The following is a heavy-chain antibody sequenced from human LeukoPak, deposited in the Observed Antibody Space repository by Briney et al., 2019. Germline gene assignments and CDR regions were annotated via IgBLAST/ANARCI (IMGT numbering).Heavy chain of an antibody. V-gene: IGHV3-33*01. Sequence: GGSLRLSCAASGFTFSSYGMHWVRHAPGKGLEWVAVIWYDGSNKFYADSVKGRFTISRDNSKNTLYLQMNSRRAEDTAVYYCARETTTLDYWGQGTLVTVSS. CDR3: ARETTTLDY. D-gene: IGHD1-26*01. CDR2: IWYDGSNK. CDR1: GFTFSSYG. J-gene: IGHJ4*02.